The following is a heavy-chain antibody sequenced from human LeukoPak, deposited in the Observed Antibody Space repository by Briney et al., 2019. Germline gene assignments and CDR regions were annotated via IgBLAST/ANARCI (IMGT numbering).Heavy chain of an antibody. Sequence: ASVKVSCKASGYTFTSYDINWVRQATGQGLEGMGWMNPNSGNTGYAQKFQGRVTMTRNTSISTAYMELSSLRSEDTAVYYCARGRDGDYDGNWYYYYGMDVWGQGTTVTISS. CDR2: MNPNSGNT. V-gene: IGHV1-8*01. J-gene: IGHJ6*02. CDR1: GYTFTSYD. CDR3: ARGRDGDYDGNWYYYYGMDV. D-gene: IGHD4-17*01.